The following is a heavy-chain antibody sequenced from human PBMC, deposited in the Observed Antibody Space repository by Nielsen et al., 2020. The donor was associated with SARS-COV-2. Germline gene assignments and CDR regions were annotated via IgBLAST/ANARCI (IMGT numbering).Heavy chain of an antibody. D-gene: IGHD3-22*01. CDR2: IYNSGST. V-gene: IGHV4-59*01. CDR1: GGSFSGYY. CDR3: AREGYYDSSGYPKNDAFDI. Sequence: SETLSLTCTVSGGSFSGYYWNWIRQPPGKGLEWIGYIYNSGSTNYNPSLKSRITISIDASKNQFSLKLSSVTAADTAVYYCAREGYYDSSGYPKNDAFDIWGQGTMVTVSS. J-gene: IGHJ3*02.